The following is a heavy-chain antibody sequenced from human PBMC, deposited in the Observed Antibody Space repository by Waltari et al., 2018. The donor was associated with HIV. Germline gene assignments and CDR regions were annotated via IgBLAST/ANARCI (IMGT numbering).Heavy chain of an antibody. D-gene: IGHD3-22*01. CDR3: ASPFYSDSTTYYYGLDY. J-gene: IGHJ4*02. V-gene: IGHV3-30-3*01. Sequence: QVQLVESGGGVVQPGRSRRLHCAASGSTFSSFVLPWARQAPGKGLDWVAFISNDGSSKYYADSVKGRFTISRDNSKNTLYLHMNSLRAEDTAVYYCASPFYSDSTTYYYGLDYWGQGTLVTVSS. CDR1: GSTFSSFV. CDR2: ISNDGSSK.